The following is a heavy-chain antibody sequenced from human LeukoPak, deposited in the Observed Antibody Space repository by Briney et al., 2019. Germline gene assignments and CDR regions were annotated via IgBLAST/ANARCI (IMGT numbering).Heavy chain of an antibody. D-gene: IGHD7-27*01. J-gene: IGHJ6*02. CDR3: ARALPGYYGMDV. CDR2: INTDGSTT. CDR1: GFTFSSYW. V-gene: IGHV3-74*01. Sequence: GGSLRLSRAASGFTFSSYWMHWVRQAPGKGLVWVSRINTDGSTTTYADSVKGRFTISRDNAKNRLYLQMNSLRAEDTAVYYCARALPGYYGMDVWGQGTTVTVSS.